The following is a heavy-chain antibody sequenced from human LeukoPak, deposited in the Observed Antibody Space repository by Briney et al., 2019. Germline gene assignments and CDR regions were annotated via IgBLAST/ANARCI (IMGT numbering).Heavy chain of an antibody. D-gene: IGHD3-3*01. V-gene: IGHV3-30-3*01. CDR3: ARCRENDFWSGSPVDY. Sequence: GGSLRLSCAASRFFFSSYAMHWVRQAPGKGLEWLAVISSDGTNKYYADSVKGRFTISRDNSKNTLYPQMNSLRVEDTAVYYCARCRENDFWSGSPVDYWGQGTLVTVSS. CDR2: ISSDGTNK. J-gene: IGHJ4*02. CDR1: RFFFSSYA.